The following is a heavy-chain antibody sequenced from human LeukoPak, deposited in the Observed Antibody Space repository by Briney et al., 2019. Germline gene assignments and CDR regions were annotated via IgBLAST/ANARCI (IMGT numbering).Heavy chain of an antibody. CDR1: GFTFINSW. J-gene: IGHJ4*02. V-gene: IGHV3-15*01. Sequence: GGSLRLSCAASGFTFINSWMTWVRQAPGKGLEWVGRIRSTPDGGATDYAAPVKGRFTISRDDSKNTLYLQMSSLRTEDTAVYYCATDLHFGYCTATSCANYWGQGTLVIVSS. D-gene: IGHD2-2*03. CDR2: IRSTPDGGAT. CDR3: ATDLHFGYCTATSCANY.